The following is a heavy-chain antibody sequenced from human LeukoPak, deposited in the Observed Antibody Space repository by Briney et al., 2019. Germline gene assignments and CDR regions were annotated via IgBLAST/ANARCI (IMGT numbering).Heavy chain of an antibody. Sequence: SETLSLTCTVSSGSISSFYWSWIRQTPAKGLEWIGYIYYTGSTDYNPSLKSRVTISVDTSKNQISLQLNSVTAADTAVYYCARELYSGSDYWGQGTLDTVSS. CDR1: SGSISSFY. CDR2: IYYTGST. J-gene: IGHJ4*02. CDR3: ARELYSGSDY. V-gene: IGHV4-59*01. D-gene: IGHD5-12*01.